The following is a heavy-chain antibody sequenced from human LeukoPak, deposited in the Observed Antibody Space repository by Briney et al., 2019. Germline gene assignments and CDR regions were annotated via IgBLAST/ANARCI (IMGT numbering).Heavy chain of an antibody. V-gene: IGHV3-48*04. CDR3: ARVSGLVVDFTTSRHRYGMDV. D-gene: IGHD3-3*01. Sequence: GGSVRLSCTASGFTFSPYSMNWVRQAPGKGLEWVSYISGSSYIIYYADSVKGRFTISRDNGKNSLYLQMNSLRVEDTAVYYCARVSGLVVDFTTSRHRYGMDVWGQGTTVTVSS. CDR2: ISGSSYII. J-gene: IGHJ6*02. CDR1: GFTFSPYS.